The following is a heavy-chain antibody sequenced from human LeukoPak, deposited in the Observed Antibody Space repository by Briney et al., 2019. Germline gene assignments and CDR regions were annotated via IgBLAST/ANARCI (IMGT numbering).Heavy chain of an antibody. CDR3: ARDFSSGWSKGDDY. CDR1: GFTFSSYW. Sequence: GGSLRLSCAASGFTFSSYWMNWVRQAPGKGLEWVASIRQDGNEKYYVDSVKGRFTISRDNTYYSLYLQMNTLRAEDTAVYYCARDFSSGWSKGDDYWGQGTLVTVSS. V-gene: IGHV3-7*01. J-gene: IGHJ4*02. CDR2: IRQDGNEK. D-gene: IGHD6-19*01.